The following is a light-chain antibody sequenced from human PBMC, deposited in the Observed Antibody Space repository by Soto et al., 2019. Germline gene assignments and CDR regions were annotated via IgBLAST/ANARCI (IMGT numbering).Light chain of an antibody. J-gene: IGLJ3*02. CDR3: AAWDDNLNGPL. V-gene: IGLV1-44*01. Sequence: QSALTQPPSLSGTPGQRVTISCSGSNSNIGRYSVNWYQHFPGTAPKILIYSDDELPSGVPDRFSRSKSGTSASLAISGLQSEDEAEYYCAAWDDNLNGPLFGGGTKLTVL. CDR1: NSNIGRYS. CDR2: SDD.